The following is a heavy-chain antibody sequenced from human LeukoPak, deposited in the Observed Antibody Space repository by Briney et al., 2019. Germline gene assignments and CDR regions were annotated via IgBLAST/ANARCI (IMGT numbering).Heavy chain of an antibody. CDR1: GFTFNSFA. CDR2: ISGSDGTS. J-gene: IGHJ4*02. D-gene: IGHD3-16*02. CDR3: AKSLGVGGYTRYKGFDQ. Sequence: GGSLRLSCAASGFTFNSFAMTWVRQAPGEGLEWVSSISGSDGTSHYADFVKGRFTISRDNSKNTLYLQMNSLRAEDTAAYYCAKSLGVGGYTRYKGFDQWGQGTLVVVSS. V-gene: IGHV3-23*01.